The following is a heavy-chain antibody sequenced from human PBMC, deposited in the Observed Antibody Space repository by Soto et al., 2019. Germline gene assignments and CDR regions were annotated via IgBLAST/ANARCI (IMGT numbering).Heavy chain of an antibody. CDR3: AKDQDHLVGAAERDY. V-gene: IGHV3-48*02. Sequence: EVQLVESGGGLVQPGGSLRLSCAASGFTFSSYSMKWVRQAPGKGLEWVSYISSSSSTIYYADSVKGRFTISRDNAKNSLYLQMNSLREEDTAVYYCAKDQDHLVGAAERDYWGQGTLVTVSS. CDR2: ISSSSSTI. D-gene: IGHD2-15*01. J-gene: IGHJ4*02. CDR1: GFTFSSYS.